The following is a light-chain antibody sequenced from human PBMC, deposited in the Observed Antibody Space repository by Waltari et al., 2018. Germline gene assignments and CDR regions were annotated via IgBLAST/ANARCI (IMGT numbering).Light chain of an antibody. CDR3: ISYTTRRLWV. J-gene: IGLJ3*02. CDR1: SSDVGYYNY. Sequence: QSALTQPASVSGSPGQSISISCTGTSSDVGYYNYVSWYQQHPGQAPKLMIYDVTKRPSGVSNRFAGARSGSTASLTISGLQAEDEADYHCISYTTRRLWVFGGGTQLTVL. CDR2: DVT. V-gene: IGLV2-14*03.